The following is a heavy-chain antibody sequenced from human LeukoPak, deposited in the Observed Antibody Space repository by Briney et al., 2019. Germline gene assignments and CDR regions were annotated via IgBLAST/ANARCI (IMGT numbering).Heavy chain of an antibody. CDR3: ARASRGSHGSGQESWFDP. J-gene: IGHJ5*02. D-gene: IGHD2-15*01. Sequence: ASVKVSCKASGYTFTGYYMHWVRQAPGQGLKWMGWINPNSGGTNYAQKFQGRVTMTRDTSISTAYMELSRLRSDDTAVYYCARASRGSHGSGQESWFDPWGQGTLVTVSS. V-gene: IGHV1-2*02. CDR2: INPNSGGT. CDR1: GYTFTGYY.